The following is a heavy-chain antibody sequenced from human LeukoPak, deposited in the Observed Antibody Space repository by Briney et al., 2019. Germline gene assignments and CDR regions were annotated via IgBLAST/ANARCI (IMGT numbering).Heavy chain of an antibody. CDR2: ISSSSSYI. CDR1: GFTFSSYT. J-gene: IGHJ4*02. CDR3: ARDLLGWELHYFDY. V-gene: IGHV3-21*01. Sequence: GGSLRLSCAASGFTFSSYTMNWVRQAPGRGLEWVSSISSSSSYIYYADSVKGRFTISRDNAKNSLYLQMNSLRAEDTAVYYCARDLLGWELHYFDYWGQGTLVTVSS. D-gene: IGHD1-26*01.